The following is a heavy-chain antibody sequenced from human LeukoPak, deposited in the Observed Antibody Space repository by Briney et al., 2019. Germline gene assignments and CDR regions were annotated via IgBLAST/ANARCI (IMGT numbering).Heavy chain of an antibody. CDR1: GGSISTYY. V-gene: IGHV4-59*01. J-gene: IGHJ6*03. CDR2: IYNSGST. Sequence: SETLSLTCTVSGGSISTYYWSWIRQPPGKGLEWIGYIYNSGSTNYNPSLKSRVTISVDTSKNQFSLKLNSVTAADTAVYYCARAAYYYYMDVWGKGTTVTVFS. CDR3: ARAAYYYYMDV.